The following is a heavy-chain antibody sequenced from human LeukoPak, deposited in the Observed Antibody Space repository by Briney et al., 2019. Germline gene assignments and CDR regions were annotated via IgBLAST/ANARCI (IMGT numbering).Heavy chain of an antibody. J-gene: IGHJ4*02. Sequence: ASVKVSCKASGGTFSSYAISWVRQAPGQGLEWMGWISAYNGNTNYAQKLQGRVTMTTDTSTSTAYMELRSLRSDDTAVYYCARGEVGAFRAYYFDYWGQGTLVTVSS. D-gene: IGHD1-26*01. CDR3: ARGEVGAFRAYYFDY. V-gene: IGHV1-18*01. CDR2: ISAYNGNT. CDR1: GGTFSSYA.